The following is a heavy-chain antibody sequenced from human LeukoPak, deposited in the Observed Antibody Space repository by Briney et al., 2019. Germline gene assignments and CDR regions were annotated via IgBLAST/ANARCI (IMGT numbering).Heavy chain of an antibody. V-gene: IGHV3-30-3*01. D-gene: IGHD6-13*01. CDR2: ISYDGSNK. J-gene: IGHJ1*01. Sequence: PGGSLRLSCAASGFTFSSYAMHWVRQAPGKGLEWVAVISYDGSNKYYADSVKGRFTISRDNSKNILYLQMNSLRPEDTAIYYCARDPAYGRAWYEGYFQHWGQGTLVTVSS. CDR3: ARDPAYGRAWYEGYFQH. CDR1: GFTFSSYA.